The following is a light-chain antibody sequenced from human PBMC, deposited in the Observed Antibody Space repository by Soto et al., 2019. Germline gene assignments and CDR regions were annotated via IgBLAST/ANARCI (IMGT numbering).Light chain of an antibody. CDR1: QSVSSNS. CDR2: GAS. J-gene: IGKJ1*01. V-gene: IGKV3-20*01. CDR3: QQYGSSPET. Sequence: EIVLTQSPGTLSLSPGERDTLSCRASQSVSSNSLAWYQQKPGQAPRLLIYGASSRATGIPDRFSGSGSGTDFTLTISRLEPEDFAVYYCQQYGSSPETFGQGTKV.